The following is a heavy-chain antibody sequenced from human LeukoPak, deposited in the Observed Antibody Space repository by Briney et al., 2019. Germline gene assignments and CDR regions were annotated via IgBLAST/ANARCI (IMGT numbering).Heavy chain of an antibody. J-gene: IGHJ5*02. V-gene: IGHV5-51*01. CDR2: IYPGDSET. CDR3: ARHPYSRSCISNICYRWFDP. Sequence: GESLKISCKGSGYSFTSYWIGWVRQMPGKGLEWMGIIYPGDSETRYSPSFQGQVTISADKSISTAYLQWSSLKASDTAMYYCARHPYSRSCISNICYRWFDPWGQGTLVTVSS. CDR1: GYSFTSYW. D-gene: IGHD2-2*02.